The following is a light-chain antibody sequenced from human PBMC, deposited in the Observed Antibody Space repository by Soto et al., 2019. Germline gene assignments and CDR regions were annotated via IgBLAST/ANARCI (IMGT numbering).Light chain of an antibody. CDR3: SSYTSSSTVV. V-gene: IGLV2-14*01. CDR1: SSDVGGYNY. CDR2: DVS. Sequence: QSALTQPASVSGSPGQSITISCTGTSSDVGGYNYVSWYQQHPGKAPKLMIYDVSNRPSGVSNRFSGSRSGNTASLTISGLQGEDEADYYCSSYTSSSTVVFGGGTKLPS. J-gene: IGLJ2*01.